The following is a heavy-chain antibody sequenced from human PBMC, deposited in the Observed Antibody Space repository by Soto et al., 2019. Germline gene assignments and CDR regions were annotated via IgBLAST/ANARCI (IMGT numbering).Heavy chain of an antibody. V-gene: IGHV4-39*02. Sequence: SETLSLTCTVSGGSINSNNYYWAWIRQPPGKGLAWIASIYYDGSTYYNPSLKSRVSISVDTSKNHFSLKLSSATAADTAVYYCEKVVVAATRHTDFDSWGQGTLVTVYS. J-gene: IGHJ4*02. D-gene: IGHD2-15*01. CDR3: EKVVVAATRHTDFDS. CDR1: GGSINSNNYY. CDR2: IYYDGST.